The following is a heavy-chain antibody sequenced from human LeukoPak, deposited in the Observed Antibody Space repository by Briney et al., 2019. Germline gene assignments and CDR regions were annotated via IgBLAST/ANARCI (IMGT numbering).Heavy chain of an antibody. D-gene: IGHD6-6*01. CDR1: GFTFSSYS. CDR2: ISSSSSYI. CDR3: ARAKVGQLVTSFFQH. V-gene: IGHV3-21*01. Sequence: GGSLRPSCAASGFTFSSYSMNWVRQAPGKGLEWVSSISSSSSYIYYADSVKGRFTISRDNAKNSLYLQMNSLRAEDTAVYYCARAKVGQLVTSFFQHWGQGTLVTVSS. J-gene: IGHJ1*01.